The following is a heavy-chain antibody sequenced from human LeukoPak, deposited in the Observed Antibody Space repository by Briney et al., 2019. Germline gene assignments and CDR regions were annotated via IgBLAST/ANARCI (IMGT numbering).Heavy chain of an antibody. CDR1: GFTFSSYW. CDR2: IKQDGSEK. CDR3: ARDNPGGYGVYYYYYYMDV. J-gene: IGHJ6*03. V-gene: IGHV3-7*01. Sequence: PGGSLRLSCAASGFTFSSYWMSWVRQAPGKWLEWVANIKQDGSEKYYVDSVKGRFTISRDNAKNSLYLQKNSLRAEDTAVYYCARDNPGGYGVYYYYYYMDVWGKGTTVTVSS. D-gene: IGHD4/OR15-4a*01.